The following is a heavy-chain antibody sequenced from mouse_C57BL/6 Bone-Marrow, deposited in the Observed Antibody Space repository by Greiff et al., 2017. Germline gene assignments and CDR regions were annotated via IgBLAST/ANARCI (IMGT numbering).Heavy chain of an antibody. Sequence: EVMLVESGGDLVKPGGSLKLTCAVSGFTFSSYGLSYFRQTPDKRLEWVATISSGGSYNYYPHSVKGRFSISRDNAKNTLYLQMSSLKSEDTAMYYCARLGQDYWGQGTTLTVSS. CDR3: ARLGQDY. CDR2: ISSGGSYN. J-gene: IGHJ2*01. CDR1: GFTFSSYG. V-gene: IGHV5-6*02. D-gene: IGHD3-3*01.